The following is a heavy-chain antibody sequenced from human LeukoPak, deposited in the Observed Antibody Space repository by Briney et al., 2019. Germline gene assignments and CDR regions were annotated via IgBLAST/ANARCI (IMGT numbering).Heavy chain of an antibody. J-gene: IGHJ4*02. Sequence: GGSLRLSCAASGFTLSNYWMTWVRQARGKGLEWVANIKEDGSEKYYVDSVKGRFTISRDNPKNSLYLQMNSLRAEDTAVYYCATAGDWGQGTLVTVSS. CDR3: ATAGD. CDR2: IKEDGSEK. CDR1: GFTLSNYW. D-gene: IGHD7-27*01. V-gene: IGHV3-7*01.